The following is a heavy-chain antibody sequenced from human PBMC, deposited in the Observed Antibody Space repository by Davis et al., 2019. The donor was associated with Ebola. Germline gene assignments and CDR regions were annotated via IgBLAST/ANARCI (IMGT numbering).Heavy chain of an antibody. V-gene: IGHV3-23*01. D-gene: IGHD3-10*01. J-gene: IGHJ4*02. Sequence: GGSLRLSCAVSGFSFSSYWMTWVRQAPGKGLEWVSAISGSGGSTYYADSVKGRFTISRDNSKNTLYLQINSLRDEDTAVYYCAKAGRDQLLCYFDSWGQGTLVTVSS. CDR3: AKAGRDQLLCYFDS. CDR1: GFSFSSYW. CDR2: ISGSGGST.